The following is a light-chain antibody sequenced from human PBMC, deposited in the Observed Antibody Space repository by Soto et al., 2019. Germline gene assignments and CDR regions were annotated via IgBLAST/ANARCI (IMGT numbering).Light chain of an antibody. CDR1: QSISSY. CDR2: ASS. CDR3: QQSYSTAYT. Sequence: DIQMTQSPSSLSVSVGDRVTITCRASQSISSYLNWYQQKPGKVPGLLIYASSNLQSGVPSRFSGSGAGTDFTLTISSLQPEEFATYYCQQSYSTAYTLGRGTKLEIK. J-gene: IGKJ2*01. V-gene: IGKV1-39*01.